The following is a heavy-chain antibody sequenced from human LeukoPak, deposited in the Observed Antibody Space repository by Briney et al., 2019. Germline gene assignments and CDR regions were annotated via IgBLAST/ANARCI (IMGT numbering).Heavy chain of an antibody. CDR3: ARDHFGSWYDY. D-gene: IGHD2-15*01. CDR2: VYYSGST. J-gene: IGHJ4*02. Sequence: PSETLSLTCTVSGVSIRNYYWSWIRQPPGKGLEWIGYVYYSGSTNYNPSLKSRVSISLDTSKNQVSLNLTSVTAADTAVYYCARDHFGSWYDYWGLGTLVTVSS. V-gene: IGHV4-59*01. CDR1: GVSIRNYY.